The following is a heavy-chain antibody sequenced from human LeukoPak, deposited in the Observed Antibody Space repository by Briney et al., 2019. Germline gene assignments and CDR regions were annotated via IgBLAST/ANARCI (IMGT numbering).Heavy chain of an antibody. CDR3: ARDRKGHYGSENWFDP. CDR1: GFTFSSYS. D-gene: IGHD3-10*01. CDR2: ISSSSSTI. Sequence: GGSLRLSCAASGFTFSSYSMNWVRQAPGKGLEWVSYISSSSSTIYYADSVKGRFTISRDNAKNSLYLQMNSLRAEDTAVYYCARDRKGHYGSENWFDPWGQGTLVTVSS. J-gene: IGHJ5*02. V-gene: IGHV3-48*04.